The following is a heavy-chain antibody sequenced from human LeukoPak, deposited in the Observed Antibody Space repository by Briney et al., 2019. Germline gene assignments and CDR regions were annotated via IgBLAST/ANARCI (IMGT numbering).Heavy chain of an antibody. J-gene: IGHJ4*02. CDR2: ISYDGSNK. D-gene: IGHD2-2*01. V-gene: IGHV3-30*04. Sequence: AGGSLRLSCAASGFTFNSYAMHWVRQAPGKGLEWVAVISYDGSNKYYADSVKGRFTISRDNSKNTLYLQMNSLRAEDTAVYYCARMLAVVPAAIGFDYWGQGTLVTVSS. CDR3: ARMLAVVPAAIGFDY. CDR1: GFTFNSYA.